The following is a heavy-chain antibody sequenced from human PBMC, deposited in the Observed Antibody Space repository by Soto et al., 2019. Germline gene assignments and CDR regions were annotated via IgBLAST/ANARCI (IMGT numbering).Heavy chain of an antibody. CDR1: GFTFSSYG. J-gene: IGHJ6*02. CDR2: ISYDGSNK. CDR3: AKDLVPCSGGSCYSLLAVAGTRGYGMDV. Sequence: PGGSLRLSCAASGFTFSSYGMHWVRQAPGKGLEWVAVISYDGSNKYYADSVKGRFTISRDNSKNTLYLQMNSLRAEDTAVYYCAKDLVPCSGGSCYSLLAVAGTRGYGMDVWGQGTTVTVSS. D-gene: IGHD2-15*01. V-gene: IGHV3-30*18.